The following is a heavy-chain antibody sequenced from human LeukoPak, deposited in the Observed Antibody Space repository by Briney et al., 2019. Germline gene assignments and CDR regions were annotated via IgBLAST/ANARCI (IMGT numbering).Heavy chain of an antibody. CDR3: ARVLRCSSTSCRGSSFDP. D-gene: IGHD2-2*01. CDR2: IYYSGST. J-gene: IGHJ5*02. V-gene: IGHV4-59*01. CDR1: GGSISRYY. Sequence: SETLSLTCTVSGGSISRYYWSWIRQPPGKGLEWIGYIYYSGSTNYNPSLKSRVTISVDTSKNQFSLKLSSVTAADTAVYYCARVLRCSSTSCRGSSFDPWGQGTLVTVSS.